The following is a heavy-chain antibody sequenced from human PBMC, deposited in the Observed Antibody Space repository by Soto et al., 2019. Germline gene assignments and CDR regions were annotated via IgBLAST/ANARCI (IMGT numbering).Heavy chain of an antibody. V-gene: IGHV5-51*01. J-gene: IGHJ6*02. CDR2: IYPGDSDT. Sequence: GESLKISCKGSGYSFTSYWIGWVRQMPGKGLEWMGIIYPGDSDTRYSPSFQGQVTISADKSISTAYLQWSSLKASDTAMYYCARGRAVAPPPYYYYGMDVWGQGTTVTVSS. CDR3: ARGRAVAPPPYYYYGMDV. D-gene: IGHD6-19*01. CDR1: GYSFTSYW.